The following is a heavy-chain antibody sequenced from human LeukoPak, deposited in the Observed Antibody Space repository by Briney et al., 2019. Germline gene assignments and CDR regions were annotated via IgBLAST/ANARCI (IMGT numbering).Heavy chain of an antibody. CDR2: INPNSGGT. D-gene: IGHD5-24*01. CDR1: GYTFTVYY. V-gene: IGHV1-2*02. J-gene: IGHJ3*02. Sequence: GASVKVSFKASGYTFTVYYMHWVRQAPGQGLEWMGWINPNSGGTNYAQKFQGRVTITRDTAISTAYMELSRLRSDDTAVYYCARDLPRVEMATICDAFDIWGQGTMVTVSS. CDR3: ARDLPRVEMATICDAFDI.